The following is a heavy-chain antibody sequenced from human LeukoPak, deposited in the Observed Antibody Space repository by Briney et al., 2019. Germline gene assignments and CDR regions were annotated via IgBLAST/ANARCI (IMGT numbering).Heavy chain of an antibody. CDR1: GYTFTSYG. V-gene: IGHV1-18*04. CDR3: AREGTEIPAAIYYYGMDV. D-gene: IGHD2-2*01. CDR2: ISGYKGNT. Sequence: ASVKVSCKASGYTFTSYGISWVRQAPGRGLEWMGWISGYKGNTNYAQKFQGRVTMTTDTSTSTVYMELRSLRSDDTAVYYCAREGTEIPAAIYYYGMDVWGKGTTVTVSS. J-gene: IGHJ6*04.